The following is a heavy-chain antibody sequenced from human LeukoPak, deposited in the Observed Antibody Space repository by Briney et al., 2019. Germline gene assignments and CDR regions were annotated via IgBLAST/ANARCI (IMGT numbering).Heavy chain of an antibody. D-gene: IGHD3-22*01. J-gene: IGHJ4*02. V-gene: IGHV3-23*01. Sequence: LRLSXAASGFTFNNYAMSWVRQAPGKGLEWVSAISGSGGSTYYAESVEGRLTISRDNCRTTVFLQMNRLRAEDTAVYYCAKGAYDSSVNYFDYWGQGSXXXVXS. CDR1: GFTFNNYA. CDR2: ISGSGGST. CDR3: AKGAYDSSVNYFDY.